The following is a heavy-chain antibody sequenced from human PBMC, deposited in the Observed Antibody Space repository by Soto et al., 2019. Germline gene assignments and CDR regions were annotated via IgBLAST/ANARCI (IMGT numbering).Heavy chain of an antibody. CDR1: GFTFSSYA. J-gene: IGHJ4*02. CDR3: AKDQSVDCSGGSCYSGY. CDR2: ISGSGGST. D-gene: IGHD2-15*01. Sequence: GGSLRLSCAASGFTFSSYAMSWVRQAPGKGLEWVSAISGSGGSTYYADSVKGRFTISRDNSKNTLYLQMNSLRAEDTAVYSCAKDQSVDCSGGSCYSGYWGQGTLVTVSS. V-gene: IGHV3-23*01.